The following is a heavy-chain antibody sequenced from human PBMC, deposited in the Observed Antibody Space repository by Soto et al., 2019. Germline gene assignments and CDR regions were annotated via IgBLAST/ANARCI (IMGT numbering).Heavy chain of an antibody. CDR2: ISGSGDNT. CDR1: GFSFDDYA. D-gene: IGHD5-12*01. V-gene: IGHV3-23*01. CDR3: AKGYYSGYDLAYFDY. Sequence: EVPLLESGGGLVQPGGSLRLSCAASGFSFDDYAMTWVRQAAGKGLEWVSAISGSGDNTYYADSVKGRFTISRDNSKNTLYRQLNSLRAEDTAVYYCAKGYYSGYDLAYFDYWGQGTLVTVSS. J-gene: IGHJ4*02.